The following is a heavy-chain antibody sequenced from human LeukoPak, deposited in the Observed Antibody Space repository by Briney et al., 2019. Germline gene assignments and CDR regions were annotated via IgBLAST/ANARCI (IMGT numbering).Heavy chain of an antibody. CDR2: IKQDGTEK. Sequence: GGSLRLSCVASGFTFSSYWMSWVRQAPGKGLEWVASIKQDGTEKYYLDSLEGRFTISRDNAKNSVHLQINRLRAEDTAVYYCAKDLRLYCSGGSCYFDYWGQGTLVTVSS. CDR3: AKDLRLYCSGGSCYFDY. CDR1: GFTFSSYW. V-gene: IGHV3-7*01. D-gene: IGHD2-15*01. J-gene: IGHJ4*02.